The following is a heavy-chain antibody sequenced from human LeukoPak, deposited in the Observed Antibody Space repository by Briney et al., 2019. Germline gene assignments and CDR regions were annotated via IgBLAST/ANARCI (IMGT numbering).Heavy chain of an antibody. D-gene: IGHD6-13*01. J-gene: IGHJ4*02. V-gene: IGHV1-2*06. Sequence: SVKVSCKASGYTCTGYYMHWVRQAPGQGLEWMGRINPNSGGTNYAQKFQGRVTMTRDTSISTAYMELSRLRSDDTAVYYCASWSRYSSSFDYWGQGTLVTVSS. CDR1: GYTCTGYY. CDR3: ASWSRYSSSFDY. CDR2: INPNSGGT.